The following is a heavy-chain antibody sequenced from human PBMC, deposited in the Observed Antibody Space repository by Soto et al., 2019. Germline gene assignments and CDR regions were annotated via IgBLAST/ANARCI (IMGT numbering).Heavy chain of an antibody. Sequence: SVKVSCKASGYTFTSYAMNWVRQAPVQGLEWMGWINTNTGNPTYAQGFTGRFVLSLDTSVSTAYLQICSLKAEDTAVYYCARDVIVATTERGYYYYGMDVWGQGTTVTVSS. J-gene: IGHJ6*02. CDR1: GYTFTSYA. CDR3: ARDVIVATTERGYYYYGMDV. V-gene: IGHV7-4-1*01. D-gene: IGHD5-12*01. CDR2: INTNTGNP.